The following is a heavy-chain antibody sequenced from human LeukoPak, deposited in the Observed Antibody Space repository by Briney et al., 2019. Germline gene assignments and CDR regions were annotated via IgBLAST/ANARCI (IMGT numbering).Heavy chain of an antibody. Sequence: SGPTLVNPTQTLTLTFTFSGFAPSTSEMGVGCIRHPPGKALDWLSPNYWDDDKRYSPSLKSRLTITKDTSKNQVVLTITNMDPVDTATYYCAHSKSTTSCYDYWGQGTLVTVSS. CDR2: NYWDDDK. V-gene: IGHV2-5*02. J-gene: IGHJ4*02. CDR1: GFAPSTSEMG. CDR3: AHSKSTTSCYDY. D-gene: IGHD2-2*01.